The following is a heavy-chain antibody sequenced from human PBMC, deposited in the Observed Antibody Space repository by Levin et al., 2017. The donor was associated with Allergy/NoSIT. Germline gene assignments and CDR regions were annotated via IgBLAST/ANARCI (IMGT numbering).Heavy chain of an antibody. CDR2: IKEDGSGE. CDR3: ARDLGSRSWWGWFDP. Sequence: PGESLKISCAASGFTFSRSGMSWVRQAPGEGLEWVANIKEDGSGENYLGSVKGRFTISRDNTKGALFLEMNSLRAEDTAMYYCARDLGSRSWWGWFDPWGQGTRVTVSS. CDR1: GFTFSRSG. V-gene: IGHV3-7*04. J-gene: IGHJ5*02. D-gene: IGHD2-15*01.